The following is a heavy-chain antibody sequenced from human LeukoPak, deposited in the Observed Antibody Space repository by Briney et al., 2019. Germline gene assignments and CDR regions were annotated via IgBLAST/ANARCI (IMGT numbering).Heavy chain of an antibody. D-gene: IGHD5-24*01. Sequence: ASVKVSCKASGYTFTGYYMNWVRQAPGQGLEWLGRFNPNTGGTNFAQSFQGRVTMTRDTSITTAYMELSRLRSDNTAVYYCARVGDGLNDAFDIWGQGTMVTVSS. CDR3: ARVGDGLNDAFDI. CDR2: FNPNTGGT. J-gene: IGHJ3*02. CDR1: GYTFTGYY. V-gene: IGHV1-2*06.